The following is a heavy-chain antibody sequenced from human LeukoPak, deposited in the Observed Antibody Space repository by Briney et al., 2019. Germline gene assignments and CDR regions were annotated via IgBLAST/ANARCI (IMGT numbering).Heavy chain of an antibody. Sequence: GESLKISCKGSGYSFTSYWISWVRQMPGKGLEWMGRIDPSDSYTNYSPSFQGHVTISADKSISTACLQWSSLKASDTAMYYCASLYGGSPPYDFDYWGQGTLVTVSS. V-gene: IGHV5-10-1*01. CDR1: GYSFTSYW. CDR2: IDPSDSYT. CDR3: ASLYGGSPPYDFDY. J-gene: IGHJ4*02. D-gene: IGHD5-12*01.